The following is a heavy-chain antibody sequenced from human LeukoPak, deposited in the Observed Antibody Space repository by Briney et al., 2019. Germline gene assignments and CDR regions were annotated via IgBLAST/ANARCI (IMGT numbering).Heavy chain of an antibody. CDR3: AREGGSIAAVHYYYYMDV. D-gene: IGHD6-13*01. CDR2: ISSSGSTI. V-gene: IGHV3-48*03. Sequence: PGGSLRLSCAASGFTFSSYEMNWVRQAPGKGLEWVSYISSSGSTIYYADSVKGRFTISRDNSKNTLYLQMNSLRAEDTAVYYCAREGGSIAAVHYYYYMDVWGKGTTVTVSS. CDR1: GFTFSSYE. J-gene: IGHJ6*03.